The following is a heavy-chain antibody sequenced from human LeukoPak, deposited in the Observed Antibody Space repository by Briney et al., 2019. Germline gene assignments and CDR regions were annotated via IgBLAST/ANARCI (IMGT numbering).Heavy chain of an antibody. CDR3: ARSGDYYDSSGYSVNAFDI. CDR2: INPNTGGT. D-gene: IGHD3-22*01. CDR1: GYTFTGYY. J-gene: IGHJ3*02. Sequence: ASVTVSCKASGYTFTGYYIHWVRQAPGQGLEWMGWINPNTGGTNYAQKFQGRVTMTRDTSISTAYMDLSRLRSDDTAVYYCARSGDYYDSSGYSVNAFDIWGQGTMVTVSS. V-gene: IGHV1-2*02.